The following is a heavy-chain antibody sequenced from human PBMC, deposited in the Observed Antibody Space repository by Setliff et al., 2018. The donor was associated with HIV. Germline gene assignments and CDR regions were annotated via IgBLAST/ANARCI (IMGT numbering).Heavy chain of an antibody. CDR2: VIPVFGEP. D-gene: IGHD3-10*01. Sequence: EASVKVSCKASGDIPRHHGFNWGRQAPGQGLEWVGSVIPVFGEPHYAQRFQGRVTITADRSSNTAYMEIMSLRSDDTATYYCGRGVLYGLSEYWGPGSLVTVSS. V-gene: IGHV1-69*13. J-gene: IGHJ4*02. CDR3: GRGVLYGLSEY. CDR1: GDIPRHHG.